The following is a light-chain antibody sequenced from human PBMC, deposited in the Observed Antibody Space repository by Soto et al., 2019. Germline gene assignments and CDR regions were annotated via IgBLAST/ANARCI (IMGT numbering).Light chain of an antibody. CDR1: QSVSSDY. Sequence: EMVLTQSPGTLSLSPGDRATLSYRASQSVSSDYLAWYQQKPGQAPRLLIYGTSSRATDIPDRFSGSGSGTDFTLTISRLEPEDFAVYFCQQYGGSPPYTFGQGTKLEI. J-gene: IGKJ2*01. CDR2: GTS. CDR3: QQYGGSPPYT. V-gene: IGKV3-20*01.